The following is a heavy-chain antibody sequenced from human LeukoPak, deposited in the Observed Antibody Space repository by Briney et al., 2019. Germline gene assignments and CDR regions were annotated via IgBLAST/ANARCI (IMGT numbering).Heavy chain of an antibody. D-gene: IGHD5-24*01. Sequence: SETLSLTCTVSGDSVNGYYWNWIRQPPGRGLEGIGFVSSNGDTNYNPSLKSRVTMSVDTSKNQISLRLSSVTAADTAVYYCAKWDGNKMSFYYWGQGTLVTVSS. V-gene: IGHV4-59*02. CDR2: VSSNGDT. CDR3: AKWDGNKMSFYY. CDR1: GDSVNGYY. J-gene: IGHJ4*02.